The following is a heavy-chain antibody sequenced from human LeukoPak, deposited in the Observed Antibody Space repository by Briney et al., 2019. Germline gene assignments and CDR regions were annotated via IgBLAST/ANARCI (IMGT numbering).Heavy chain of an antibody. Sequence: EASVKVSCKASGGTFSSYAISWVRQAPGQGLECMGGISPIFGTANYAQKFQGRVTITADESTSTAYMELSSLRSEDTAVYYCARATTVVTSYYYYYMDVWGKGTTVTVSS. CDR1: GGTFSSYA. CDR3: ARATTVVTSYYYYYMDV. V-gene: IGHV1-69*13. CDR2: ISPIFGTA. J-gene: IGHJ6*03. D-gene: IGHD4-23*01.